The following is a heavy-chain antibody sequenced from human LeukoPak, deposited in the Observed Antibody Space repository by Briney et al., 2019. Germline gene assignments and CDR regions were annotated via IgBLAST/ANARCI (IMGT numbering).Heavy chain of an antibody. D-gene: IGHD3-10*01. CDR3: AREIQRGYYGSGNFDY. CDR1: GGTFSSYA. J-gene: IGHJ4*02. CDR2: IIPIFGTA. V-gene: IGHV1-69*13. Sequence: SVKVSCKASGGTFSSYAISWVRQAPGQGLEWMGGIIPIFGTANYAQKFQGRVTITADESTSTAYMELSSLRSGDTAVYYCAREIQRGYYGSGNFDYWGQGTLVTVSS.